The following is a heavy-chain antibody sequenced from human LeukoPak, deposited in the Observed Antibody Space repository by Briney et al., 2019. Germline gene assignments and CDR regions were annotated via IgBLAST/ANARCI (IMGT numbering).Heavy chain of an antibody. CDR1: GFTFSRYD. CDR3: ARAAAETGAFRDNWFDP. Sequence: TGGSLRLSCVGSGFTFSRYDVHWVRQAPGKGLEWVAVISDDGKKKIYADSVKGRFTISRDNSKNTLYLQMDSLRAEDTALYYCARAAAETGAFRDNWFDPWGQGTLVTVSS. CDR2: ISDDGKKK. J-gene: IGHJ5*02. V-gene: IGHV3-30*04. D-gene: IGHD2-8*02.